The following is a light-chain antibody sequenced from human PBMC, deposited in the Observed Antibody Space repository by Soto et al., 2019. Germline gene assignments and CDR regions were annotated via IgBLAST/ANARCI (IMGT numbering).Light chain of an antibody. Sequence: EIVLTQSPGTLSLSPGERATPYCRASQSVSSSYLAWYQQKPGQAPRLLIYGASSRATGIPDRFSGSGSGTDFTLTIDRLEPEDFALYYCQHYGASPITFGQGTRLEIK. CDR2: GAS. J-gene: IGKJ5*01. CDR1: QSVSSSY. CDR3: QHYGASPIT. V-gene: IGKV3-20*01.